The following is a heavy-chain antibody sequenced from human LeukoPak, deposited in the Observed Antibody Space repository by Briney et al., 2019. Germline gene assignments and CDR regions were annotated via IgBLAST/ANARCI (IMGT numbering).Heavy chain of an antibody. CDR1: GFTFSSYS. V-gene: IGHV3-21*01. Sequence: SGGSLRLSCAASGFTFSSYSMNWVRQAPGKGLEWVSSISSSSSYIYYADSVKGRFTISRDNAKNSLYLQMNSLRAEDTAVYYCASPGEGGRLWDFDYWGQGTLVTVSS. J-gene: IGHJ4*02. CDR3: ASPGEGGRLWDFDY. D-gene: IGHD2-21*01. CDR2: ISSSSSYI.